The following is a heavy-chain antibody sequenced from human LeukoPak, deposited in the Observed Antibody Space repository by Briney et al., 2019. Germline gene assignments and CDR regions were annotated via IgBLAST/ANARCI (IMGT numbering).Heavy chain of an antibody. CDR3: ARIRYYYGSETLIDY. Sequence: SCPTLVNPTQTLTLTCTFSGFSLSTSGMCVSWIRQPPGKALEWLASNDWDDDKYYSTSLKTRLTISKDTSKNQVVLTMTNMDPVDTATYYCARIRYYYGSETLIDYWGQGTLVTVSS. CDR1: GFSLSTSGMC. CDR2: NDWDDDK. J-gene: IGHJ4*02. D-gene: IGHD3-10*01. V-gene: IGHV2-70*01.